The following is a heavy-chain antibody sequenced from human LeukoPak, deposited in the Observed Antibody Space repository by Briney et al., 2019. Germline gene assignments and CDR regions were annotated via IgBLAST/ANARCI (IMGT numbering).Heavy chain of an antibody. J-gene: IGHJ4*02. CDR3: AKDRKQQLTFDY. D-gene: IGHD6-13*01. Sequence: PGGSLRLSCAASGFTFSSYAMSWVRQAPGKGLERVSAISGSGGSTYYADSVKGRFTISRDNSKNTLYLQMNSLRAEDTAVYYCAKDRKQQLTFDYWGQGTLVTVSS. V-gene: IGHV3-23*01. CDR1: GFTFSSYA. CDR2: ISGSGGST.